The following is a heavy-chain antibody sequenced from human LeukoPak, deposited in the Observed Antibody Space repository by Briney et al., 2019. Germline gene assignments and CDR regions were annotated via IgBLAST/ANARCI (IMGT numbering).Heavy chain of an antibody. CDR1: GFTFSSYS. CDR2: ISSSSSYI. J-gene: IGHJ4*02. D-gene: IGHD4-17*01. V-gene: IGHV3-21*01. CDR3: ASKDDYGDYVDY. Sequence: GGSLRLSCAASGFTFSSYSMNWVRQAPGKGLEWVSSISSSSSYIYYADSVKGRFTISRDNAKNSLYLQMNSLRAEDTAVYYCASKDDYGDYVDYWGQGTLVTVSS.